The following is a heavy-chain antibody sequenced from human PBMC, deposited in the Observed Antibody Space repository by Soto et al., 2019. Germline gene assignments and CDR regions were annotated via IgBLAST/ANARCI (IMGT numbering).Heavy chain of an antibody. CDR1: GFTFSSYS. D-gene: IGHD1-26*01. V-gene: IGHV3-48*01. CDR2: ISSSSITI. J-gene: IGHJ4*02. Sequence: EVQLVESGGGLVQPGGSLRLSCAASGFTFSSYSMNWVRQAPGKGLEWVSYISSSSITIYYADSVKGRFTISRDNAKNSLYLQXNXXRAEDTAVYYCAXXGGELNYFDYWGQGTLVTVSS. CDR3: AXXGGELNYFDY.